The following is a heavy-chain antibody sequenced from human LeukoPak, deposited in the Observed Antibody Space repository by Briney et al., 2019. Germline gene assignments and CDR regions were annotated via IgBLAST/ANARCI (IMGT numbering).Heavy chain of an antibody. V-gene: IGHV3-21*01. D-gene: IGHD6-13*01. CDR2: ISSSSSYI. CDR1: GFTFSSYS. Sequence: GGSLRLSCAASGFTFSSYSMIWVRQAPGKGLECVSSISSSSSYIYYADSVKGRFTISRDNAKNSLYLQMNSLRAEDTAVYYCAREGIAAALDYWGQGTLVTVSS. J-gene: IGHJ4*02. CDR3: AREGIAAALDY.